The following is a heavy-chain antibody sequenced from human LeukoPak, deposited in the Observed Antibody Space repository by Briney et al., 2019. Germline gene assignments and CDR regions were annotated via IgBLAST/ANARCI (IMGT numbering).Heavy chain of an antibody. Sequence: GGSLRLSCAASGFTFSSYGMHWVRQAPGKGLEGGAVISYDGSNKYYADSVKGRFTISRDNSKNTLYLQMNSLRAEDTAVYYCAKDSIAAAGGFDYWGQGTLVTVSS. V-gene: IGHV3-30*18. J-gene: IGHJ4*02. D-gene: IGHD6-13*01. CDR2: ISYDGSNK. CDR1: GFTFSSYG. CDR3: AKDSIAAAGGFDY.